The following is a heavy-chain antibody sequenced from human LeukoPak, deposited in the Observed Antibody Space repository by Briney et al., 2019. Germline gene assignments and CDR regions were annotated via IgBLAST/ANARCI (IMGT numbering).Heavy chain of an antibody. CDR3: SNGIYDRSY. V-gene: IGHV3-7*01. CDR2: IKQDGSEE. Sequence: GGSLRLSCVASGFTFTTYWMAWVRQAPGKGLEWVANIKQDGSEEYYADSVRGRFTISRNNAKNSLYLLMNSLRAEDTAVYYCSNGIYDRSYWGQGTLVTVSS. CDR1: GFTFTTYW. D-gene: IGHD2/OR15-2a*01. J-gene: IGHJ4*02.